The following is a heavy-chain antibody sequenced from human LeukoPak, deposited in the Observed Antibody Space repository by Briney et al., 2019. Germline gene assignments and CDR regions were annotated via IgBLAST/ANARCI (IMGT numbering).Heavy chain of an antibody. CDR1: GFTFSSYW. J-gene: IGHJ4*02. Sequence: PGGSLRLSCEVSGFTFSSYWMSWVRQAPGKGLEWVANIRYDGGEIYYVDSVKGRFTISRDNAKNSLYLQMNSLRAEDAAVYYCARDKPRGSYYGSIFDSWGQGPWSPSPQ. V-gene: IGHV3-7*01. D-gene: IGHD1-26*01. CDR3: ARDKPRGSYYGSIFDS. CDR2: IRYDGGEI.